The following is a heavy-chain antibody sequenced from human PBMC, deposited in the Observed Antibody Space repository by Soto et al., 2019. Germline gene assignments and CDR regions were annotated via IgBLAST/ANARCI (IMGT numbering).Heavy chain of an antibody. CDR3: VMSSGWYTGDY. CDR1: GYSFTSYW. J-gene: IGHJ4*02. D-gene: IGHD6-19*01. V-gene: IGHV5-51*01. Sequence: GESLEISCKGSGYSFTSYWIGWVRQMPGKGLEWMGIIYPGDSDTRYSPSFQGQVTISADKSISTAYLQWRSLKASDTAMYYCVMSSGWYTGDYWEQGTLVTVCS. CDR2: IYPGDSDT.